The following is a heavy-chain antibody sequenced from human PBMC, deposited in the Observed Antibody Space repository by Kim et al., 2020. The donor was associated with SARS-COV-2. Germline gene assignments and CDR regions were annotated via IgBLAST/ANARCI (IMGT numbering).Heavy chain of an antibody. CDR1: GGSISSYY. CDR3: ARLLSIGWFDP. CDR2: IYYSGST. J-gene: IGHJ5*02. D-gene: IGHD2-2*01. Sequence: SETLSLTCTVSGGSISSYYWSWIRQPPGKGLEWIGYIYYSGSTNYNPSLKSRVTISVDTSKNQFSLKLSSVTAADTAVYYCARLLSIGWFDPWGQGTLVTVSS. V-gene: IGHV4-59*08.